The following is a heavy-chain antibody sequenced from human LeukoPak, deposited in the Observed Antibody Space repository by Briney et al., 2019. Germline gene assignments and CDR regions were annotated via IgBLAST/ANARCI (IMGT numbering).Heavy chain of an antibody. CDR3: ASGDYMGFTY. J-gene: IGHJ4*02. CDR2: ISSSSNYI. CDR1: GFTFTSYT. Sequence: KPGGSLRLSCAASGFTFTSYTMNWVRQAPGKGLEWVSSISSSSNYIYYADSLKGRFTISRDNAKSSLYLQMTSQRGEDTAVYYCASGDYMGFTYWGQGPLVTVSS. V-gene: IGHV3-21*01. D-gene: IGHD3-10*01.